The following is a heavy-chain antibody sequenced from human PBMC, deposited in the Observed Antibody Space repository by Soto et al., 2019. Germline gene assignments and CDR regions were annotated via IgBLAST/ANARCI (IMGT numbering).Heavy chain of an antibody. CDR2: IYYSGST. CDR1: GGSIXSYY. J-gene: IGHJ4*02. CDR3: ASSAPSMALGELLYIFDY. D-gene: IGHD3-10*01. Sequence: PSETLSLTCSVSGGSIXSYYWSWIRQPPGKGLEWIGYIYYSGSTNYNPSLKSRVTISVDTSKNQFSLKLSSVTAADTAVYYCASSAPSMALGELLYIFDYGAQGTGVTV. V-gene: IGHV4-59*01.